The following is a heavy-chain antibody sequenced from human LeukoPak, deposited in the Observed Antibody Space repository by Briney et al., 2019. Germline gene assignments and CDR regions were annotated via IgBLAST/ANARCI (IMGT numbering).Heavy chain of an antibody. CDR2: IYTSGST. V-gene: IGHV4-4*07. J-gene: IGHJ4*02. CDR1: GGSISSYY. D-gene: IGHD3-22*01. CDR3: ARDPPTYYYDSSGYYYDY. Sequence: SETLSLTCTVSGGSISSYYWSWIRQPAGKGLDWIVRIYTSGSTNYNHSLKSPVPMSVDTSKNQFSLKLSSVTAADSAVYYCARDPPTYYYDSSGYYYDYWGQGTLVTVSS.